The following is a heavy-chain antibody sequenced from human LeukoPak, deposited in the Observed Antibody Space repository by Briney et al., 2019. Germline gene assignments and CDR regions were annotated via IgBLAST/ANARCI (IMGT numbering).Heavy chain of an antibody. D-gene: IGHD6-13*01. CDR3: ARVCLPSSSWYAFDY. J-gene: IGHJ4*02. Sequence: SESLSLTCTVSGCTISSYYWSWIRQPPGKGLEWFGYIYYSGSTNYNPSLKSRVTISVDTSKNQFSLKLSSVTAADTAVYYCARVCLPSSSWYAFDYWGQGTLVTVSS. V-gene: IGHV4-59*01. CDR2: IYYSGST. CDR1: GCTISSYY.